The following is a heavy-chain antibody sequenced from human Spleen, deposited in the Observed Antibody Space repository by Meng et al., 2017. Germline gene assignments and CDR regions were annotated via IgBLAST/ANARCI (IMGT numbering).Heavy chain of an antibody. CDR3: ARGFIAAAGSDY. D-gene: IGHD6-13*01. J-gene: IGHJ4*02. CDR1: GYTFTSYD. V-gene: IGHV1-8*01. CDR2: MNPNSGNT. Sequence: QVQVDQSGAEVSRPRASVKVSCKASGYTFTSYDINWVRQATGQGLEWMGWMNPNSGNTGYAQKFQGRVTMTRNTSISTAYMELSSLRSEDTAVYYCARGFIAAAGSDYWGQGTLVTVSS.